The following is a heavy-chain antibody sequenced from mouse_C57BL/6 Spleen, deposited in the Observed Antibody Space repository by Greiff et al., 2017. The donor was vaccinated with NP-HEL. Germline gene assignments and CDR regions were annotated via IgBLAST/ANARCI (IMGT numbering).Heavy chain of an antibody. Sequence: VQLQQSGPELVKPGASVKISCKASGYAFSSSWMNWVKQRPGKGLEWIGRIYPGDGDTNYNGKFKGKATLTADKSSSTAYMQLSSLTSEDSAVYFCASYYYGSRRDYAMDYWGQGTSVTVSS. V-gene: IGHV1-82*01. CDR1: GYAFSSSW. D-gene: IGHD1-1*01. J-gene: IGHJ4*01. CDR2: IYPGDGDT. CDR3: ASYYYGSRRDYAMDY.